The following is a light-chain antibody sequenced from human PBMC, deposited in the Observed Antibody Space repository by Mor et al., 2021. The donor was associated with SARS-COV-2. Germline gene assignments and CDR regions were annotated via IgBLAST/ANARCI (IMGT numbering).Light chain of an antibody. J-gene: IGKJ5*01. CDR2: VAT. Sequence: APKLLVNVATSLQSGVPSRFTGSGSGTLFTLTISSLQPEDFGTYFCQQSFSNPITFGQGTRLEI. V-gene: IGKV1-39*01. CDR3: QQSFSNPIT.